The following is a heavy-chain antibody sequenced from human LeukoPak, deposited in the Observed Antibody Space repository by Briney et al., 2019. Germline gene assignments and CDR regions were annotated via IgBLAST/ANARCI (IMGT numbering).Heavy chain of an antibody. V-gene: IGHV1-46*01. CDR2: VNPSGGST. Sequence: ASVKVSCRASGYTFTSYYMHWVRQAPGQGLEWMGIVNPSGGSTSYAQKFQGRVTMTRDTSTSTVYMELSSLRSEDTAVYYCARGVGGSSGYGYYFDYWGKGTLVTVSS. D-gene: IGHD3-22*01. CDR3: ARGVGGSSGYGYYFDY. CDR1: GYTFTSYY. J-gene: IGHJ4*02.